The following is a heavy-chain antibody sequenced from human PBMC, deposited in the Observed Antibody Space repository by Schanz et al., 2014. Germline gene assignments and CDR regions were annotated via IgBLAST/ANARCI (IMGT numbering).Heavy chain of an antibody. CDR1: GFTFSSYA. CDR3: ARANYRRKINFDY. J-gene: IGHJ4*02. D-gene: IGHD3-10*01. Sequence: QVQMVDSGGGVVQPGRSLRLSCAASGFTFSSYAMHWVRQAPGKGLEWVAVISYDGRNKYYADSVKGRFTISRDNSKNTLYLQMNSLRAEDTAVYYCARANYRRKINFDYWGRGTLVTVSS. CDR2: ISYDGRNK. V-gene: IGHV3-30-3*01.